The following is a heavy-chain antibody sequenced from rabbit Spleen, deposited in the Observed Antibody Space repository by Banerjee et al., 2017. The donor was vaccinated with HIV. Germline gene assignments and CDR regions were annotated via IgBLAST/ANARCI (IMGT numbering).Heavy chain of an antibody. CDR2: INTVTGKT. CDR1: GFPFSNKAV. V-gene: IGHV1S45*01. D-gene: IGHD4-1*01. Sequence: QEQLEESGGGRVKPEGSLTHTCKASGFPFSNKAVMCWVRQAPGKGLEWIACINTVTGKTVYASWAKGRFIMSRTSSTTVTLQMTSLTAADTATYFCARETSSGWGVVSYYFNLWGPGTLVTVS. CDR3: ARETSSGWGVVSYYFNL. J-gene: IGHJ4*01.